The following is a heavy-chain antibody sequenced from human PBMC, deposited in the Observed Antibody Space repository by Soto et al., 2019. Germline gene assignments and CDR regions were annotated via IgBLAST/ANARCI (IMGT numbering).Heavy chain of an antibody. CDR1: GGSISSSSYF. CDR2: IYYTGST. D-gene: IGHD3-16*01. V-gene: IGHV4-39*01. Sequence: PSETLSLTCTVSGGSISSSSYFWGWIRQPPGKGLEWIGTIYYTGSTYYNTSLKSRVTISVDTSKNQFSLKLNSVTAADTAVYFCASFSPDTYPGGMESRAQGTALPVSA. J-gene: IGHJ1*01. CDR3: ASFSPDTYPGGMES.